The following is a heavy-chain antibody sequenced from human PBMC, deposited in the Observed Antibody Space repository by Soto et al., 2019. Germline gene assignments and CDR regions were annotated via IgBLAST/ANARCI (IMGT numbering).Heavy chain of an antibody. CDR1: GGSISSSSYY. Sequence: SETLSLTCTVSGGSISSSSYYWGWIRQPPGKGLEWIGSIYYSGSTYYNPSLKSRVTISVDTSKNQFSLKLSSVTAADTAVYYCARSSSSWPYYYYYGMDVGGQGTTVTVSS. D-gene: IGHD6-13*01. CDR3: ARSSSSWPYYYYYGMDV. J-gene: IGHJ6*02. V-gene: IGHV4-39*01. CDR2: IYYSGST.